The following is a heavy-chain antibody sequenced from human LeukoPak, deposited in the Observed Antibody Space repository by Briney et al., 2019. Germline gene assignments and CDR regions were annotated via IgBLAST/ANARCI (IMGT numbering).Heavy chain of an antibody. V-gene: IGHV1-3*03. CDR2: INAGNGNT. D-gene: IGHD3-22*01. CDR3: ARGDNYYDSRGSPAFDI. J-gene: IGHJ3*02. CDR1: GGTFISYA. Sequence: ASVKVSCKASGGTFISYAISWVRQAPGQRLEWMGWINAGNGNTKYSQEFQGRVTITRDTSASTAYMELSSLRSEDMAVYYCARGDNYYDSRGSPAFDIWGQGTMVTVSS.